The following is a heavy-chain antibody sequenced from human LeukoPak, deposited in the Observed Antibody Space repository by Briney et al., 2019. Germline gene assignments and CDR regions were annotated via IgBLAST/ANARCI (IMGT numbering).Heavy chain of an antibody. CDR2: IIPIFDTA. Sequence: SVKVSCKASGGTFSNYAISWVRQAPGQGLEWMGGIIPIFDTADYAQKFQGRLTITADESTSTAYMELSSLRAEDTAVYYCARLIPQKWELPGKWFDPWGQGTLVTVSS. D-gene: IGHD1-26*01. CDR1: GGTFSNYA. V-gene: IGHV1-69*13. CDR3: ARLIPQKWELPGKWFDP. J-gene: IGHJ5*02.